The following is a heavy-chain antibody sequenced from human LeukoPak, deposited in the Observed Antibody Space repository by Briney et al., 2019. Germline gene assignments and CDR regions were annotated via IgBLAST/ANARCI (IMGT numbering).Heavy chain of an antibody. D-gene: IGHD3-22*01. J-gene: IGHJ5*01. CDR2: ICGYEHNS. V-gene: IGHV1-18*01. CDR1: GYSLISLG. CDR3: ARDLWNFDDSSGYYRDFDS. Sequence: GASVKVSCKTSGYSLISLGISWVRQAPGQGLEWMGWICGYEHNSKYVQRNLQDRITMATDTSTSTVYLELRSLRSDDTAVYYCARDLWNFDDSSGYYRDFDSWGQGTLVTVSS.